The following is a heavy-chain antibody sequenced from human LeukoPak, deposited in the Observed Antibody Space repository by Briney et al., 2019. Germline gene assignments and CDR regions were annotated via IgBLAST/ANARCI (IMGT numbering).Heavy chain of an antibody. J-gene: IGHJ4*02. CDR2: IRYNGNNQ. CDR1: GFTFNNYG. Sequence: GGSLRLSCAASGFTFNNYGMHWVRQAPGKGLEWVAFIRYNGNNQYYADSVKGRFTISRDNSKNTLYLQMNSLKGDDTAVYYCARGLVGAKRPLGYWGQGTLVTVSS. CDR3: ARGLVGAKRPLGY. V-gene: IGHV3-30*02. D-gene: IGHD1-26*01.